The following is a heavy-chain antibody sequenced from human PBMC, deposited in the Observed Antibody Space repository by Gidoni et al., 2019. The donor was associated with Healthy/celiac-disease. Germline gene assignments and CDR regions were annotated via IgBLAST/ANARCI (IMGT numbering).Heavy chain of an antibody. J-gene: IGHJ4*02. CDR3: AKPPDITMIVVVRVWDY. V-gene: IGHV3-23*01. Sequence: VSAISGSGGSTYYADSVKGRFTISRDNSKNTLYLQMNSLRAEDTAVYYCAKPPDITMIVVVRVWDYWGQGTLVTVSS. D-gene: IGHD3-22*01. CDR2: ISGSGGST.